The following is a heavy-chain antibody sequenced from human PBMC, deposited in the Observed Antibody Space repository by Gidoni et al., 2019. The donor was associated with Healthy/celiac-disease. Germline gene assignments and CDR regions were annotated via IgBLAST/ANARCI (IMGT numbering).Heavy chain of an antibody. Sequence: QVQLQQWGAGLLKPSETLSLTCAVYGGSFSGYYWSWIRQPPGKGLEWIGEINHSGSTNYNPSLKSRVTISVDTSKNQFSLKLSSVTAADTAVYYCARVVDSGSYSSYVDYWGQGTLVTVSS. J-gene: IGHJ4*02. D-gene: IGHD3-10*01. V-gene: IGHV4-34*01. CDR1: GGSFSGYY. CDR3: ARVVDSGSYSSYVDY. CDR2: INHSGST.